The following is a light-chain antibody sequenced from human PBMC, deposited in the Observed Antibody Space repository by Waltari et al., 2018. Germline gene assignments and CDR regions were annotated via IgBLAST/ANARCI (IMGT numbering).Light chain of an antibody. CDR1: QSVGRT. Sequence: EIVLTQSPATLSLSPGERATLSCRVSQSVGRTLAWYQQKPGQAPRLLIYGASSRATDIPDRFSGSGSGTDFSLTINRLEPEDFAVYFCQHYVRLPATFGQGTKVEIK. J-gene: IGKJ1*01. CDR3: QHYVRLPAT. V-gene: IGKV3-20*01. CDR2: GAS.